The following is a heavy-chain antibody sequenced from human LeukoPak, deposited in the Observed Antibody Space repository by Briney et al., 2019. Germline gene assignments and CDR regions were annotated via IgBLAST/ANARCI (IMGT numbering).Heavy chain of an antibody. V-gene: IGHV3-7*04. J-gene: IGHJ4*02. CDR1: GFTFSNYW. CDR2: IKEDGSTR. Sequence: GGSLRLSCAASGFTFSNYWMTWVRQAPGKGLEWVPNIKEDGSTRYLVDSVKGRFTISRDNAKNSVYLQMNSLRAEDTAVYYCARIGYSSSSLDYWGQGNLVTVSS. D-gene: IGHD6-13*01. CDR3: ARIGYSSSSLDY.